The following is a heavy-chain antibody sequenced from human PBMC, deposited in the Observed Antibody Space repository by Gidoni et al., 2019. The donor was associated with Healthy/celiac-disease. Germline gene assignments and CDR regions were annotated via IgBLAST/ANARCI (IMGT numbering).Heavy chain of an antibody. J-gene: IGHJ6*03. Sequence: QVQLQPWGAGLWKPSETLSLTCAVYGGSFSGYSWSWIRQPPGKGLEWIGEINHSGCTNYNPSLKSRVTISVEPSKNQCSLKLSAVTAADTAVYYCAREDIVVVPAPTYYYYYMDVWGKGTTVTVSS. CDR2: INHSGCT. V-gene: IGHV4-34*01. CDR1: GGSFSGYS. CDR3: AREDIVVVPAPTYYYYYMDV. D-gene: IGHD2-2*01.